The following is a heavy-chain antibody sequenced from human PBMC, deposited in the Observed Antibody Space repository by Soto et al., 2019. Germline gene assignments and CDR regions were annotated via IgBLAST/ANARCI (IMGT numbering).Heavy chain of an antibody. CDR3: AVKKPTLYIWFDP. J-gene: IGHJ5*02. D-gene: IGHD3-16*01. Sequence: SETLSLTCTVSGGSIRGYYWTWIRQTPGKGLEWIGHIYYTGSTKYNPSLKSRVTISVETSKNQFYLKLSSVTAADTAMYYCAVKKPTLYIWFDPGGKETQVTVP. CDR2: IYYTGST. V-gene: IGHV4-59*08. CDR1: GGSIRGYY.